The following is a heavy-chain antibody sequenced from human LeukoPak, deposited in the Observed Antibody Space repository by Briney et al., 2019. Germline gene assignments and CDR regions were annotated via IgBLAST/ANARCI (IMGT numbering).Heavy chain of an antibody. CDR2: IIPMFGTT. J-gene: IGHJ6*03. V-gene: IGHV1-69*13. CDR1: GGSFSSYT. Sequence: SVKVSCKASGGSFSSYTISWVRQAPGQGLEWMGGIIPMFGTTNYEQKFQGRVTITADESTSTAYMELGSLRSEDTAVYYCARDRSNYYGSGSYSYYYYMDVWGKGTTVTVSS. D-gene: IGHD3-10*01. CDR3: ARDRSNYYGSGSYSYYYYMDV.